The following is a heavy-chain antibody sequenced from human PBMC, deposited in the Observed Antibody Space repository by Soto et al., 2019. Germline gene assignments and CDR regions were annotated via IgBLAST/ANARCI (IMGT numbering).Heavy chain of an antibody. CDR3: ANERFIAVADRGWFDP. V-gene: IGHV3-23*01. Sequence: GGSLRLSCAASGFTFSSYAMSWVRQAPGKGLEWVSAISGSGGSTYYADSVKGRFTISRDNSKNTLYLQMNSLRAEDTAVYYCANERFIAVADRGWFDPWGQGTLVTVSS. D-gene: IGHD6-19*01. J-gene: IGHJ5*02. CDR2: ISGSGGST. CDR1: GFTFSSYA.